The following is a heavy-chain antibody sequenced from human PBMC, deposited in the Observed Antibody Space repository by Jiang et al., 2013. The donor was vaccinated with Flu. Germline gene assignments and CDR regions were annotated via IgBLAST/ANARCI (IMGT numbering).Heavy chain of an antibody. CDR1: GGSISSYY. J-gene: IGHJ5*02. Sequence: APGLVKPSETLSLTCTVSGGSISSYYWSWIRQPPGKGLEWIGYIYYSGSTNYNPSLKSRVTISVDTSKNQFSLKLSSVTAADTAVYYCARGKGSGSGWPTGYDNWFDPWGQGTLVTVSS. CDR2: IYYSGST. CDR3: ARGKGSGSGWPTGYDNWFDP. D-gene: IGHD6-19*01. V-gene: IGHV4-59*01.